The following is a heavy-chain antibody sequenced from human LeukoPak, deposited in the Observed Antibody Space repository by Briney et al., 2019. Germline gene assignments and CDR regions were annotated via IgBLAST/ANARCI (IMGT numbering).Heavy chain of an antibody. CDR1: GYSISSGYY. CDR2: IYHSGST. V-gene: IGHV4-38-2*01. Sequence: SETLSLTCAVSGYSISSGYYWGWIRQPPGKGLEWIGSIYHSGSTYYNPSLKSRVTISVDTSKNQFSLKLSSETAADTAVYYCARGFDDILTGYFDAFDIWGQGTMVTVSS. CDR3: ARGFDDILTGYFDAFDI. D-gene: IGHD3-9*01. J-gene: IGHJ3*02.